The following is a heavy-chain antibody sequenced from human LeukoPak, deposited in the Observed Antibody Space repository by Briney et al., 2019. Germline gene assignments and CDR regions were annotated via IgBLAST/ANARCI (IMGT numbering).Heavy chain of an antibody. Sequence: GRSLRLSCVASGFTFSSYGMHWVRQAPGKGLEWVAMISYDGSDKYYAESVKGRFTISRDNSKNTLYLQMNSLREEDTAMYSCATLLLGVGGDYWGQRTLVTVST. J-gene: IGHJ4*02. CDR3: ATLLLGVGGDY. CDR2: ISYDGSDK. V-gene: IGHV3-30*03. D-gene: IGHD2-15*01. CDR1: GFTFSSYG.